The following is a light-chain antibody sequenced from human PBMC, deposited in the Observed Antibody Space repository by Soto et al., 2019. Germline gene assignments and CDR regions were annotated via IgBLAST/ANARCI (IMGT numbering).Light chain of an antibody. CDR2: RDG. CDR1: SSNIGSHF. J-gene: IGLJ3*02. CDR3: AVWDQSLTGGV. V-gene: IGLV1-47*01. Sequence: QSVLTQPPSASGTPGQCRTISCSGSSSNIGSHFVYWYQHLPGTAPKLLIFRDGQRPSGVPARFFGSKSGTSASLAITGLRSEDEADYYCAVWDQSLTGGVFGGGTKLTVL.